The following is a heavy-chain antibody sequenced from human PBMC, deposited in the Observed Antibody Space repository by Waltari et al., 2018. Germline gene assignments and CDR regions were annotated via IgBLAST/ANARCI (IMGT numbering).Heavy chain of an antibody. V-gene: IGHV3-7*01. CDR2: IKPDGSEK. CDR1: GVTLSNDW. Sequence: ELQLVESGGGLVQPGGSLRLSCAATGVTLSNDWINWVRQAPGKGLEWVANIKPDGSEKYYVDSLKGRFTLSRDNAKNSVFLQMNSLRVEDTAVYYCARGRPYGLDVWGQGTTVTVSS. J-gene: IGHJ6*02. CDR3: ARGRPYGLDV.